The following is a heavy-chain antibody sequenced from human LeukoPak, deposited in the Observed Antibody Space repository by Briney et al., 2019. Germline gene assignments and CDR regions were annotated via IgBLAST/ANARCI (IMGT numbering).Heavy chain of an antibody. V-gene: IGHV3-23*01. D-gene: IGHD3-10*01. CDR2: ISGSGGDT. Sequence: GGSLRLSCAASGFTFSTYPMNWVRQAPGQGLEWVSAISGSGGDTYYADSVKGRFTISRDNSKNTVYLQMNSLRAEDTAVYYCAEDLFSGSYSFYFYGLDLWGLGTAVTVSS. J-gene: IGHJ6*02. CDR1: GFTFSTYP. CDR3: AEDLFSGSYSFYFYGLDL.